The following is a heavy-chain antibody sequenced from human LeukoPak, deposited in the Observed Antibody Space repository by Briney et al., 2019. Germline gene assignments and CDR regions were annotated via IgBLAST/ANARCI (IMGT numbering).Heavy chain of an antibody. Sequence: ASVKVSCKASGYTFTGHYMHWVRQAPGQGLEWMGWINPNSGGTNYAQKFQGRVTMTRDTSISTVYMELSRLKSDDTAVYYCTRARGGLIPAAARGYFDYWGQGTLVTVSS. J-gene: IGHJ4*02. CDR1: GYTFTGHY. CDR3: TRARGGLIPAAARGYFDY. V-gene: IGHV1-2*02. CDR2: INPNSGGT. D-gene: IGHD6-13*01.